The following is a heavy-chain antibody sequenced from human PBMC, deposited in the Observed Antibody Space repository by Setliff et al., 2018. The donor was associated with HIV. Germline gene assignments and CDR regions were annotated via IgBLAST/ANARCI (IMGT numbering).Heavy chain of an antibody. D-gene: IGHD3-22*01. CDR3: ARHALSRGIVVVIPNWFDP. CDR2: IYYSGST. J-gene: IGHJ5*02. Sequence: LSLTCSVSGGSISSSSYYWGWIRQPPGKGLEWIGSIYYSGSTYYNPSLKSRVTISVDTSKNQFSLKLSSVTAADTAVYYCARHALSRGIVVVIPNWFDPWG. CDR1: GGSISSSSYY. V-gene: IGHV4-39*01.